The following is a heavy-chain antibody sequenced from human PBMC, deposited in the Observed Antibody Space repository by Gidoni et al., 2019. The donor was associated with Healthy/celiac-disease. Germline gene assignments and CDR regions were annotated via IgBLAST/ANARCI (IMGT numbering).Heavy chain of an antibody. J-gene: IGHJ6*02. D-gene: IGHD6-19*01. CDR3: ARTRGVVAGNLGMDV. CDR2: INPNSGGT. V-gene: IGHV1-2*02. Sequence: QVQLVQSGAEVKKPGASVKVSCKASGYTFTGYYMHWVRQAPGQGLEWMGWINPNSGGTNYAQKFQGRVTMTRDTSISTAYMELSRLRSDDTAVYYCARTRGVVAGNLGMDVWGHGTTVTVSS. CDR1: GYTFTGYY.